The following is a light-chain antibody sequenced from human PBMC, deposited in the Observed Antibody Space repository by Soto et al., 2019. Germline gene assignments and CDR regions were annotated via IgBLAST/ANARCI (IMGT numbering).Light chain of an antibody. CDR3: CTDAGTYKV. V-gene: IGLV2-11*01. CDR2: HVS. Sequence: QSALTQPRSVSGSPGQSVTISCTGTSSDIGAYNYVSWYQQHPDKAPKLMIYHVSKRPSGVPDRFSGSKSGNAASLTISGLQAEDEADYYCCTDAGTYKVFGTGTKVPS. CDR1: SSDIGAYNY. J-gene: IGLJ1*01.